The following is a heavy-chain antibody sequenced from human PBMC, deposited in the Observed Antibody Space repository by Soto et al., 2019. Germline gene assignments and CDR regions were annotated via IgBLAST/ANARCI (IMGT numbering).Heavy chain of an antibody. CDR1: GFTFSVYY. D-gene: IGHD6-13*01. V-gene: IGHV3-11*01. CDR3: ARAVAAAGYYYYYYYYMDD. CDR2: ISSSGSTI. Sequence: QVQLVESGGGLVKPGGSLRLSCAASGFTFSVYYMSRIRQAPGKGLEWVSYISSSGSTIYYEDSVKGRFTISRDKAKNSLYLQINSLRAEDTAVYYCARAVAAAGYYYYYYYYMDDWGKGTTVTVSS. J-gene: IGHJ6*03.